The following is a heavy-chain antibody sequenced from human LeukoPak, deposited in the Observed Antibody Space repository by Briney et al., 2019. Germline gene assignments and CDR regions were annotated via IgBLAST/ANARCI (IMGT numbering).Heavy chain of an antibody. CDR2: IIPIFGIA. CDR1: GGTFSSYA. V-gene: IGHV1-69*04. CDR3: ASHQGRGYYDSSGYNY. J-gene: IGHJ4*02. D-gene: IGHD3-22*01. Sequence: SVKVSCKAFGGTFSSYAISWVRQAPGQGLEWMGRIIPIFGIANYAQKSQGRVTITADKSTSTAYMELSSLRSEDTAVYYCASHQGRGYYDSSGYNYWGQGTLVTVSS.